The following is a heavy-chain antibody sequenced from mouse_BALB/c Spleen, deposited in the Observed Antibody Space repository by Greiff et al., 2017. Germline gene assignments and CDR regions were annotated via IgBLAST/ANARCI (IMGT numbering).Heavy chain of an antibody. V-gene: IGHV3-6*02. Sequence: EVQLVESGPGLVKPSQSLSLTCSVTGYSITSGYYWNWIRQFPGNKLEWMGYISYDGSNNYNPSLKNRISITRDTSKNQFFLKLNSVTTEDTATYYCARDYGYDVGYAMDYWGQGTSVTVSS. J-gene: IGHJ4*01. CDR3: ARDYGYDVGYAMDY. CDR1: GYSITSGYY. D-gene: IGHD2-2*01. CDR2: ISYDGSN.